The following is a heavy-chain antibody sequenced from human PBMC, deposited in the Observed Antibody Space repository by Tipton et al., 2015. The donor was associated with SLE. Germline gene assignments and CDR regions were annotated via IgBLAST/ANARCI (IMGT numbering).Heavy chain of an antibody. J-gene: IGHJ4*02. CDR3: ARDAGVLGTYYFDY. D-gene: IGHD1-14*01. Sequence: SLRLSCAASGFTFSHHGMHWVRQAPGKGLEWVAVISFDGSNKYYGDSVRGRFTVSRDNSKDTLFLQVNSLRPEDTGVYYCARDAGVLGTYYFDYWGQGTLVTVSS. V-gene: IGHV3-30*03. CDR2: ISFDGSNK. CDR1: GFTFSHHG.